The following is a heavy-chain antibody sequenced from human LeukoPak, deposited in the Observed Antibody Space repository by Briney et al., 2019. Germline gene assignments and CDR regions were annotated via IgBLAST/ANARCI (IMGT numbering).Heavy chain of an antibody. Sequence: KSSETLSLTCTVSGGSISSGSYYWSWIRQPAGKGLEWIGRIYTSGSTNYNPSLKSRVTISVDTSKNQFSLKLSSVTAADTAVYYCAREVVVVPAAILGWPFDYWGQGTLVTVSS. V-gene: IGHV4-61*02. CDR2: IYTSGST. CDR1: GGSISSGSYY. D-gene: IGHD2-2*02. J-gene: IGHJ4*02. CDR3: AREVVVVPAAILGWPFDY.